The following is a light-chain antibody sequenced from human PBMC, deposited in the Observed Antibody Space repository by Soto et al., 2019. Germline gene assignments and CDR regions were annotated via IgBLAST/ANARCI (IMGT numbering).Light chain of an antibody. V-gene: IGKV3-20*01. CDR3: EQYGSATT. CDR2: GAS. CDR1: QSVSSSY. Sequence: EIVLTQSPGTLSLSPGERATLSCRASQSVSSSYLAWYQQKPGQAPRLLIYGASSSATGIPDRFSGSGSGTDFPLTISRLELEDFAVYYCEQYGSATTFGQGTRV. J-gene: IGKJ1*01.